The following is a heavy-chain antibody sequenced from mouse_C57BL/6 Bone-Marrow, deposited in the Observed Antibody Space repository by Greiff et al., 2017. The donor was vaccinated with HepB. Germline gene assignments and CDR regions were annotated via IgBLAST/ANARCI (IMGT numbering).Heavy chain of an antibody. D-gene: IGHD1-1*01. CDR3: ARRYYGSSYSPYFDV. Sequence: EVMLVESGAELVKPGASVKLSCTASGFNIKDYYMHWVKQRTEQGLEWIGRIDPEDGETKYAPKFQGKATITADTSSNTAYLQLSSLTSEDTAVYYCARRYYGSSYSPYFDVWGTGTTVTVSS. J-gene: IGHJ1*03. V-gene: IGHV14-2*01. CDR2: IDPEDGET. CDR1: GFNIKDYY.